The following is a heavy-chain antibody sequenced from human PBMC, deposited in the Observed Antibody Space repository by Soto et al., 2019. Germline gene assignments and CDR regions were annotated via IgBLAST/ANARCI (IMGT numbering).Heavy chain of an antibody. V-gene: IGHV3-9*01. CDR2: ISWNSGSI. Sequence: EVQLVESGGGLVQPGRSLRLSCAASGFTFDDYAMHWVRQAPGKGLEWVSGISWNSGSIGYADSVKGRFTIYRDNAKNSLYLQMNSLRAEDTALYYCAKDLAPESIAVAGLDYWGQGTLVTVSS. J-gene: IGHJ4*02. CDR3: AKDLAPESIAVAGLDY. D-gene: IGHD6-19*01. CDR1: GFTFDDYA.